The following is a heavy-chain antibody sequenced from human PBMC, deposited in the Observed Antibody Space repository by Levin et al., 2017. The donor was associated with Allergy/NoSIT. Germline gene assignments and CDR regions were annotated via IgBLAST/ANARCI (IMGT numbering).Heavy chain of an antibody. CDR3: ARDAGSYAYYYYYYGMDV. V-gene: IGHV3-30*04. D-gene: IGHD1-26*01. CDR2: ISYDGSNK. Sequence: GESLKISCAASGFTFSSYAMHWVRQAPGKGLEWVAVISYDGSNKYYADSVKGRFTISRDNSKNTLYLQMNSLRAEDTAVYYCARDAGSYAYYYYYYGMDVWGQGTTVTVSS. J-gene: IGHJ6*02. CDR1: GFTFSSYA.